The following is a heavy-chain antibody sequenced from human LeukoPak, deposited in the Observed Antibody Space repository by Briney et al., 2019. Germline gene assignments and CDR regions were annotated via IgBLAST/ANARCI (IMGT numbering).Heavy chain of an antibody. CDR1: GFTFSSHN. CDR3: ARDPDSRGTEPPFFDH. CDR2: ISSSSSTI. J-gene: IGHJ4*02. D-gene: IGHD3-22*01. Sequence: GGSLRLSCAASGFTFSSHNMNWVRQAPGKGLEWVSYISSSSSTIYYADSVKGRFTISRDNAKRSVYLQMKSLRADDTALYYCARDPDSRGTEPPFFDHWGRGTLVTVSS. V-gene: IGHV3-48*04.